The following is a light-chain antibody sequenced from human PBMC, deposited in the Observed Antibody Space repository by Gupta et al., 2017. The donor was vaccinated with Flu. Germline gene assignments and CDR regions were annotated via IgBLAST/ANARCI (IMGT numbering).Light chain of an antibody. Sequence: QSAPLPPAPASGSRGPPITSCCTGTSSDVGRDNLVSWYQQPPGKAPKLMIYEGSKRPSGVPNRFSGSKSGNTASLTISGLQAEDEADYYCCSYAGSSTCVFGGGTKLTVL. J-gene: IGLJ3*02. V-gene: IGLV2-23*01. CDR1: SSDVGRDNL. CDR3: CSYAGSSTCV. CDR2: EGS.